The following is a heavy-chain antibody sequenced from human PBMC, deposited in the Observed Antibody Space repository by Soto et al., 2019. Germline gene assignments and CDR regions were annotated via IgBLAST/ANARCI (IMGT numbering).Heavy chain of an antibody. D-gene: IGHD3-3*01. Sequence: QVQLVQSGAEVKKPGASVKVSCKASGYTFTSYDINWVRQATGQGLEWMGWMNPNSGNTGYAQKFQGRVTMTRNNSISTAYMELSSLRSEDTAVYYCARGGRGTIFGVVISSDWFDPWGQGTLVTVSS. CDR3: ARGGRGTIFGVVISSDWFDP. CDR1: GYTFTSYD. CDR2: MNPNSGNT. J-gene: IGHJ5*02. V-gene: IGHV1-8*01.